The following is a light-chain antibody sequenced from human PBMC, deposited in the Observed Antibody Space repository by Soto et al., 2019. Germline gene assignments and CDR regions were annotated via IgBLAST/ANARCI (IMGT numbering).Light chain of an antibody. J-gene: IGLJ1*01. Sequence: QSVLTQPASVSGSPGQSITISCTGTSSDVGGYNYVSWYQQHPGKAPKFMIYDVSNRPSGVSTRFSGSKSGNTASLTISGLQAEDKADYYSNPYTTCNPRQNVFEPGTKFTFL. CDR2: DVS. CDR1: SSDVGGYNY. CDR3: NPYTTCNPRQNV. V-gene: IGLV2-14*01.